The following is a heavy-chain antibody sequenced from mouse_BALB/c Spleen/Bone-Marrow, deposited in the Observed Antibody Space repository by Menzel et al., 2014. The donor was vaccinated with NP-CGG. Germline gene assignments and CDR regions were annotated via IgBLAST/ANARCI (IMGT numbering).Heavy chain of an antibody. J-gene: IGHJ4*01. Sequence: QVQLQQSGAGLVRPGASVKASCKASGYAFPNYLLEWVKQRPGQGPEWIGVINPGKGGTNYNEKFKAKATLTADKSPSTADMQLSSLTSDDSVFYCWARCLTGTSAMYDWGQATTVTVSS. CDR2: INPGKGGT. CDR1: GYAFPNYL. V-gene: IGHV1-54*01. D-gene: IGHD4-1*01. CDR3: ARCLTGTSAMYD.